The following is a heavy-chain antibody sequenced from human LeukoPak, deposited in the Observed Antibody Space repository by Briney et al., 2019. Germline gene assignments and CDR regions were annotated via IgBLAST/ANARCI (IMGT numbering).Heavy chain of an antibody. V-gene: IGHV4-59*02. D-gene: IGHD4-17*01. CDR1: GFTVSSNY. CDR2: IYYSGST. CDR3: ARGVTTVTTRGAFDI. Sequence: GSLRLSCAASGFTVSSNYMSWVRQAPGKGLEWIGYIYYSGSTNYNPSLKSRVTISVDTSKNQFSLKLSSVTAADTAVYYCARGVTTVTTRGAFDIWGQGTMVTVSS. J-gene: IGHJ3*02.